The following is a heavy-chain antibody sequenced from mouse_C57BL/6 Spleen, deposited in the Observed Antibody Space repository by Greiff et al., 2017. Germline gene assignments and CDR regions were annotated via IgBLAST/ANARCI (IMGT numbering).Heavy chain of an antibody. V-gene: IGHV1-69*01. CDR1: GYTFTSYW. D-gene: IGHD1-1*01. Sequence: QVQLQQPGAELVMPGASVKLSCKASGYTFTSYWMHWVKQRPGQGLEWIGEIDPSDSYTNYNQKFKGKSTLTVDKSSSTAYMQLSSLTSEDSAVYYCARGCYGSSWYFDVWGTGTTVTVSS. J-gene: IGHJ1*03. CDR3: ARGCYGSSWYFDV. CDR2: IDPSDSYT.